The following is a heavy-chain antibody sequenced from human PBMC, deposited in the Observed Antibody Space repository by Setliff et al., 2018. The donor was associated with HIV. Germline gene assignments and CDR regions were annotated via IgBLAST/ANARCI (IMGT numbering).Heavy chain of an antibody. J-gene: IGHJ4*02. Sequence: GASVKVSCKASGYTVTAYYLHWVRQAPGQGLEWMGWINPNSGGTDYAQKFRGRVTMTRDTSISTAYMGLSRLTSDDTAVYYCARGPNYYDRGGYYNFDYWGEGTLVTVSS. CDR1: GYTVTAYY. CDR3: ARGPNYYDRGGYYNFDY. CDR2: INPNSGGT. D-gene: IGHD3-22*01. V-gene: IGHV1-2*02.